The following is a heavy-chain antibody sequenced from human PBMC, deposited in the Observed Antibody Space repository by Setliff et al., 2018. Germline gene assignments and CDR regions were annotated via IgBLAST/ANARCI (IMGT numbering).Heavy chain of an antibody. CDR3: AFRRGYIYGLDN. V-gene: IGHV1-69-2*01. CDR1: GYTFTDDY. J-gene: IGHJ4*02. D-gene: IGHD5-18*01. CDR2: IDPEDGKT. Sequence: ASVKVSCKASGYTFTDDYMYWVKQAPGKGLEWMGRIDPEDGKTVYAEKFQGRVIISADTSVDTVYLEIDSLRSEDTAVYYCAFRRGYIYGLDNWGQGTLVTVSS.